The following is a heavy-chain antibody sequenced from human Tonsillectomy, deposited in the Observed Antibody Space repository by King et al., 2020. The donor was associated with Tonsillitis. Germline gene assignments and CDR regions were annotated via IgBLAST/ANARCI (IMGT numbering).Heavy chain of an antibody. Sequence: QLVQYGAEVKKPGASVKVSCKASGYTFTNYGITWVRQAPGQGLEWMGWIIAYNGNTNYAQKLQGRVTMTTDTPTSTAYMELRSLRSDDTAVYYCRIVGGKEDYYMDVWGNGTTVTVSS. D-gene: IGHD1-26*01. CDR2: IIAYNGNT. V-gene: IGHV1-18*01. CDR1: GYTFTNYG. J-gene: IGHJ6*03. CDR3: RIVGGKEDYYMDV.